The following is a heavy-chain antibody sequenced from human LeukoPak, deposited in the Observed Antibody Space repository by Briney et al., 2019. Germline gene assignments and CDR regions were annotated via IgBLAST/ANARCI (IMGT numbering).Heavy chain of an antibody. V-gene: IGHV1-2*06. CDR1: GYTFIGYY. Sequence: ASVKVSCKASGYTFIGYYMHGVRQAPGQGLEWMGRSNPDSGDTNYAQHLQGRVTITRDTSITKAYMELNRLTSDDTAVSYCARDLSSTPHWELDYWGQGTLVTVSS. CDR2: SNPDSGDT. J-gene: IGHJ4*02. CDR3: ARDLSSTPHWELDY. D-gene: IGHD1-26*01.